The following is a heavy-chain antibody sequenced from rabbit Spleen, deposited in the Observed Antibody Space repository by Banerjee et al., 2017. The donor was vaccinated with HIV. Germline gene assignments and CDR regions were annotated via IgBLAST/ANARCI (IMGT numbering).Heavy chain of an antibody. CDR1: GVSFSDKDV. CDR3: ARDTASSFSSYGMDL. V-gene: IGHV1S45*01. D-gene: IGHD8-1*01. J-gene: IGHJ6*01. Sequence: QQQLEESGGGLVKPEGSLTLTCKASGVSFSDKDVMCWVRQAPGKGLEWISCINSGYSGYTYYATRATGRFTCSKTSSTTVTLQMTSLTAADTATYFCARDTASSFSSYGMDLWGPGTLVTVS. CDR2: INSGYSGYT.